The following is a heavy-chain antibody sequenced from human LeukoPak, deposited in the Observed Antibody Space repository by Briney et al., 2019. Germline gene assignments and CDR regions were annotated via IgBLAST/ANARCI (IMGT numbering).Heavy chain of an antibody. CDR2: MNEYGSEI. CDR3: ARAGYSSGWSHAFDI. CDR1: GFTFSSYS. D-gene: IGHD6-19*01. J-gene: IGHJ3*02. Sequence: GGSLRLSCAASGFTFSSYSMNWVRQAPGKGLEWVAKMNEYGSEIFYVDSVKGRFTISRDNGKNSLYLQMNRLRAEDTAVYYCARAGYSSGWSHAFDIWGQGTMVTVSS. V-gene: IGHV3-7*01.